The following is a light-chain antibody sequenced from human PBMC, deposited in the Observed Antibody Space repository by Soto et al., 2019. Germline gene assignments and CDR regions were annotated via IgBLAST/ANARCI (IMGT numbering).Light chain of an antibody. CDR2: DTS. Sequence: EIVVTQSPATLSVSPGERVTLSCRASQSVSSSLAWYQQRPGQAPRLLIYDTSTRAAGIAARFSGSGSGTEFTLTISSLQSEDSATYYCQQANSFPFTFGPGTTLDIK. J-gene: IGKJ3*01. CDR1: QSVSSS. CDR3: QQANSFPFT. V-gene: IGKV3-15*01.